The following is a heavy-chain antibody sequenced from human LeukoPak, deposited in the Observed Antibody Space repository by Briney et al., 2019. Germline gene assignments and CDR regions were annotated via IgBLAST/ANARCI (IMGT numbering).Heavy chain of an antibody. D-gene: IGHD3-16*01. CDR2: INHSGSN. CDR1: GGSSSVYY. Sequence: PSETLSLTCAVYGGSSSVYYWSWIRQPPGKGREWIGEINHSGSNNYNPSLKSRVTISVDTSKKQFSLRLSSVTAADTAVYYCARGGEVMNPEPRFDYWGQGTLVTVSS. V-gene: IGHV4-34*01. CDR3: ARGGEVMNPEPRFDY. J-gene: IGHJ4*02.